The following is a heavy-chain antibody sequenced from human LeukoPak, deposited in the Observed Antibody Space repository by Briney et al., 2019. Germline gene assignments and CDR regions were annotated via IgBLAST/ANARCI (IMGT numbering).Heavy chain of an antibody. CDR3: ASSGDYGGDY. Sequence: PSETLSLTCAVYGGSFSGYYWSWIRQPPGKGLEWIGEINHSGSTNYNPSLKSRVTISVDTSKNQFSLKLSSVTAAHTAVYYCASSGDYGGDYWGQGTLVTVSS. J-gene: IGHJ4*02. CDR1: GGSFSGYY. CDR2: INHSGST. V-gene: IGHV4-34*01. D-gene: IGHD4-17*01.